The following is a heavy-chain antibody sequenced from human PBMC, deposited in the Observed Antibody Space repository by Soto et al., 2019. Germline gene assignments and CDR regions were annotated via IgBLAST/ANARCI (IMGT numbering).Heavy chain of an antibody. J-gene: IGHJ6*02. CDR1: GFTFSSYW. D-gene: IGHD4-17*01. Sequence: GESLKISCAASGFTFSSYWMSWVRQAPGKGLEWVANIKQDGSEKYYVDSVKGRFTISRDNAKNSLYLQMNSLRAEDTAVYYCARHGDLTEYYYYGMDVWGQGTTVTVSS. V-gene: IGHV3-7*01. CDR2: IKQDGSEK. CDR3: ARHGDLTEYYYYGMDV.